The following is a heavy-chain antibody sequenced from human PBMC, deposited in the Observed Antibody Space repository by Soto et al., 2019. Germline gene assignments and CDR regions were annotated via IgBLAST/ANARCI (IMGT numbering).Heavy chain of an antibody. V-gene: IGHV3-30*18. J-gene: IGHJ6*02. CDR1: GFTFSSYG. Sequence: GGSLRLSCAASGFTFSSYGMHWVRQAPGKGLEWVAVISYDGSNKYYADSVKGRFTISRDNSKNTLYLQMNSLRAEDTAVYYCAKDLVVVAATVYYGMDVWGQGTTVTVSS. CDR2: ISYDGSNK. D-gene: IGHD2-15*01. CDR3: AKDLVVVAATVYYGMDV.